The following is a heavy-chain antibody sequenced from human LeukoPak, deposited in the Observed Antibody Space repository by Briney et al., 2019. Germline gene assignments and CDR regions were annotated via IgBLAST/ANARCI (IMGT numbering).Heavy chain of an antibody. CDR1: GFSFSGYG. J-gene: IGHJ3*02. Sequence: PGGSLRLSCAASGFSFSGYGMHWVCQAPGKGLDWVAVIWYDGSNTYYADSVKGRFTISRDNSKNTLYLQMNSLTAEDTAVYYCARARSTDSYDAFDIWGQGTMVTVSS. CDR2: IWYDGSNT. V-gene: IGHV3-33*01. CDR3: ARARSTDSYDAFDI.